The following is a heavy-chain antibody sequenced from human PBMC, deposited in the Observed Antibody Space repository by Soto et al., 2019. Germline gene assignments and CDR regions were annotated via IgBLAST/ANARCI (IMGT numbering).Heavy chain of an antibody. Sequence: ASVKVSCKASGYTFITYGITWVRQAPGQGLDWMGWINPFKGDTNSAARFQDRVTMTTDTSTRTAYMELRSLRSDDTAVYYCARVKVPAAILGAFDLWGQGTLVTVSS. CDR3: ARVKVPAAILGAFDL. CDR1: GYTFITYG. V-gene: IGHV1-18*01. D-gene: IGHD2-2*02. J-gene: IGHJ3*01. CDR2: INPFKGDT.